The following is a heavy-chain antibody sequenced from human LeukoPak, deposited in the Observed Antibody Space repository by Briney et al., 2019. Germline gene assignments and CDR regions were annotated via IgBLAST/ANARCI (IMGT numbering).Heavy chain of an antibody. D-gene: IGHD3-10*01. V-gene: IGHV4-61*05. J-gene: IGHJ4*02. CDR1: GGSISTSSYY. Sequence: SETLSLACTVSGGSISTSSYYWGWVREPPGKGLEWIGYIYYSGSTNYNPSLKSRVTISVDTSKNQFSLKLSSVPAAGTAVYYCARGPPPGYGSGSQGYNYWGQGTLVTVSS. CDR2: IYYSGST. CDR3: ARGPPPGYGSGSQGYNY.